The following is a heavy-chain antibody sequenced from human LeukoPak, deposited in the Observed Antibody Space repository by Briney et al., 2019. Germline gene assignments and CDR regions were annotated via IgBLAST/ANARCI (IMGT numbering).Heavy chain of an antibody. V-gene: IGHV3-23*01. Sequence: GGSLRLSCAASGFTFSSYAMSWVRQAPGKGLYWVSSISGSGGTTFYADSVKGRFTISRDNSKNTLYLQMNSLRAEDTAVYYRAKDITVPNWGVFDYWGQGILVTVSS. CDR1: GFTFSSYA. J-gene: IGHJ4*02. CDR3: AKDITVPNWGVFDY. D-gene: IGHD7-27*01. CDR2: ISGSGGTT.